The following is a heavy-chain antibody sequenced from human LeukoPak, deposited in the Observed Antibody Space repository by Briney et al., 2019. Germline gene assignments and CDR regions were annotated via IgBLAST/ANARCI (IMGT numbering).Heavy chain of an antibody. V-gene: IGHV4-59*08. CDR2: IYYSGST. CDR1: GGSISSYY. CDR3: ASLWFGELYVDY. Sequence: SETLSLTCTVSGGSISSYYWSWIRQPPGKGLEWIGYIYYSGSTNYNPSLKSRVTISVDTSKNQFSLKLSSVTAADTAVYYCASLWFGELYVDYWGQGTLVTVSS. J-gene: IGHJ4*02. D-gene: IGHD3-10*01.